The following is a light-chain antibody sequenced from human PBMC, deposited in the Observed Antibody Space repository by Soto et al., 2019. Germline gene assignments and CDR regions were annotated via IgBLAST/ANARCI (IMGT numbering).Light chain of an antibody. CDR3: QQYGYPQLT. J-gene: IGKJ4*01. CDR2: GAS. Sequence: EIVLTQSPGTLPLSPGETVTLSCRASQSISSNYVAWFQHKPGQAPRLLIYGASSRAPGIPERFSGSGSGTDFSLTINRLEPEDSAVFYCQQYGYPQLTFGGRTKVEIK. CDR1: QSISSNY. V-gene: IGKV3-20*01.